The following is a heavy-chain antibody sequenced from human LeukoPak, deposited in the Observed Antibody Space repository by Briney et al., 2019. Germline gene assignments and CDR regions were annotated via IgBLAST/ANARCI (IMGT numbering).Heavy chain of an antibody. CDR1: GFTFINYG. Sequence: PGGSLRLSCAASGFTFINYGMHWVRQAPGKGLEWVALISYDGSSKYYADSVKGRIIISRDNSKNIMNLQMNSLRTEDTAVYYCATMIFGMVIPLDYWGQGSLVIVSS. J-gene: IGHJ4*02. CDR3: ATMIFGMVIPLDY. D-gene: IGHD3/OR15-3a*01. CDR2: ISYDGSSK. V-gene: IGHV3-30*03.